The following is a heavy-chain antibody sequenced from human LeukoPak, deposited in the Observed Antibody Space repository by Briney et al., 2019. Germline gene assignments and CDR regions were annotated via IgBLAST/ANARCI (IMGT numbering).Heavy chain of an antibody. CDR3: ASTRGSGYSVYYFDN. J-gene: IGHJ4*02. V-gene: IGHV4-34*01. CDR2: VNHGGST. Sequence: SETLSLTCAVYGDSFSAYYWSWLRQSPGKGLEWIGEVNHGGSTNYNPSLKSRVTISVDTSKNQFSLRLSSVTAADTAVYYCASTRGSGYSVYYFDNWGQGALVIVSS. CDR1: GDSFSAYY. D-gene: IGHD3-22*01.